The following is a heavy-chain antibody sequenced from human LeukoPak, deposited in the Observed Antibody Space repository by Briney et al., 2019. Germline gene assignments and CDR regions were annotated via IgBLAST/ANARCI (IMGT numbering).Heavy chain of an antibody. CDR3: ARQVSVWTTVTTFDY. CDR1: DDSISTYY. J-gene: IGHJ4*02. Sequence: SETLSLTCTVSDDSISTYYWGWIRQPPGKGLEWIGSIYYSGSTYYNPSLKSRVTISVDTSKNQFSLKLSSVTAADTAVYYCARQVSVWTTVTTFDYWGQGTLVTVSS. CDR2: IYYSGST. V-gene: IGHV4-39*01. D-gene: IGHD4-17*01.